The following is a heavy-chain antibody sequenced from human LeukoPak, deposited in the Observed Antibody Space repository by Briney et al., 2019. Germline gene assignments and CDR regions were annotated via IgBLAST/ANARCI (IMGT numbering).Heavy chain of an antibody. V-gene: IGHV4-34*01. Sequence: SETLSLTYAVYGGSFSGYYWSWIRQPPGKGLEWIGEINHSGSTNYNPSLKSRVTISVDTSKNQFSLKLSSVTAADTAVYYCAREAGGVLWFGEFYYFDYWGQGTLVTVSS. J-gene: IGHJ4*02. CDR1: GGSFSGYY. D-gene: IGHD3-10*01. CDR3: AREAGGVLWFGEFYYFDY. CDR2: INHSGST.